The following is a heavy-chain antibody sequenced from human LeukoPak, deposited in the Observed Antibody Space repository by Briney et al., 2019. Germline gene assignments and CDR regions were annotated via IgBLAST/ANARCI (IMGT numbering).Heavy chain of an antibody. V-gene: IGHV4-34*01. D-gene: IGHD4-17*01. CDR3: ARDQPDYGDYYYYYSMDV. CDR2: INHSGST. Sequence: SETLSLTCPVYGGSFSGYYWSWIRQPPGKGLEWIGEINHSGSTNYNPSLKSRVTISVDTSKNQISLKLSSVTATDTAVYYCARDQPDYGDYYYYYSMDVWGQGTTVTVSS. J-gene: IGHJ6*02. CDR1: GGSFSGYY.